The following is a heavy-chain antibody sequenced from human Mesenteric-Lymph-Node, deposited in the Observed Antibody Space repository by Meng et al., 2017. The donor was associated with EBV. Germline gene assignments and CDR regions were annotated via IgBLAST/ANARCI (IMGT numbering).Heavy chain of an antibody. D-gene: IGHD1-7*01. CDR3: AREPNWNSVLYSDH. Sequence: QVHVVHSCAEDKNPGASDKVSCKASGYIFRHYPNSGLPQAPGQGHEWMGWTSVYKGDPKYAQQLKCRVNMTTDKSRSIAYLELRRLRSDETAVYSSAREPNWNSVLYSDHWGQGTLVTVSS. J-gene: IGHJ4*02. V-gene: IGHV1-18*01. CDR1: GYIFRHYP. CDR2: TSVYKGDP.